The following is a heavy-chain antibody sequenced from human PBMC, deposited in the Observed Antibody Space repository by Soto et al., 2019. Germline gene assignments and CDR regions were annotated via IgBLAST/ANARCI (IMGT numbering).Heavy chain of an antibody. CDR3: ARDSVTAPHLYGMDV. D-gene: IGHD5-18*01. CDR1: GFTVSSNY. J-gene: IGHJ6*02. CDR2: IYSDGST. Sequence: GGSLRLSCAASGFTVSSNYMSWVRQAPGKGLEWVSVIYSDGSTYYADSVKGRFTISRDNSKNTLYLQMNSLRAEDTAVYYCARDSVTAPHLYGMDVWGQGTTVTVSS. V-gene: IGHV3-53*01.